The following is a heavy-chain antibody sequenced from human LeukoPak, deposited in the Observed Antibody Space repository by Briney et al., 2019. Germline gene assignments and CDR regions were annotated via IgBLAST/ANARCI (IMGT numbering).Heavy chain of an antibody. CDR3: AREFGSGSYYNFDS. CDR1: GYFFSDYY. V-gene: IGHV1-2*02. J-gene: IGHJ5*01. CDR2: INPNTGDR. D-gene: IGHD3-10*01. Sequence: GASVKVSCKASGYFFSDYYIHWVRQAPGQGLEWMGWINPNTGDRTYAQKFQGRITLTRDMAFTTAFMELTNLKSDDMAFYFCAREFGSGSYYNFDSWGQGTLVTVSS.